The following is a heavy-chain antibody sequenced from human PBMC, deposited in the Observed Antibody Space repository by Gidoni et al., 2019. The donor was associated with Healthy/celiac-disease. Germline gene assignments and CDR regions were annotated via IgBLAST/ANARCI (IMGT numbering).Heavy chain of an antibody. V-gene: IGHV4-31*03. CDR3: ARVKNSYGYGIEYNWFDP. J-gene: IGHJ5*02. D-gene: IGHD5-18*01. Sequence: QVQLQESGPGLVKPSQTLSLTCTVSGGSISSGGYYWSWIRQLPGKGLEWIGYIYYSGSTYYNPSLKSRVTISVDTSKNQFSLKLSSVTAADTAVYYCARVKNSYGYGIEYNWFDPWGQGTLVTVSS. CDR2: IYYSGST. CDR1: GGSISSGGYY.